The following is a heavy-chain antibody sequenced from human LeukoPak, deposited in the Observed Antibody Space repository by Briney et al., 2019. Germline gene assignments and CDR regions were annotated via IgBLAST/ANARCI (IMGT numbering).Heavy chain of an antibody. CDR2: ISGSGGST. V-gene: IGHV3-23*01. Sequence: GGSLRLSCAASGFTFSSYAMSWVRQAPGKGLEWVSVISGSGGSTYYADSVKGRFTISRDNSKNTLYLQMNSLRAEDTAVYYCAKDSGGSSRIYYYYGMDVWGQGTTVTVSS. CDR3: AKDSGGSSRIYYYYGMDV. D-gene: IGHD2-15*01. CDR1: GFTFSSYA. J-gene: IGHJ6*02.